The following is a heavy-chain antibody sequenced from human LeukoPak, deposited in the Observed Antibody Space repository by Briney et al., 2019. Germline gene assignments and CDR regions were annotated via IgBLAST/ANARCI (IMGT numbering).Heavy chain of an antibody. J-gene: IGHJ3*02. CDR3: ARYSRRGVVPAAFDI. V-gene: IGHV1-46*01. CDR2: INPSNNST. CDR1: GYTFTSYD. D-gene: IGHD3-10*01. Sequence: WASVKVSCKASGYTFTSYDINRVRQATGQGLECMGVINPSNNSTNYAEKFQGRVTMTRDTSTSTVYMELSSLRPDDTAVYYCARYSRRGVVPAAFDIWGQGTMVIVSS.